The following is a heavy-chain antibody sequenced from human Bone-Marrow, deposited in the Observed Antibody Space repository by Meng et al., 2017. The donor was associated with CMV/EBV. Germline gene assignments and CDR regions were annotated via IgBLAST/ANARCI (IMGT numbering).Heavy chain of an antibody. Sequence: SETLSLTCTVSGGSVSSGSYYWSWILQPPGKGLEWIGYIYYSGSINYNPSLKRRVTISVATSKNPFSLKLSSVTAADTAVYYSARQRITMFGVATIHFDYWGQGTLVTVSS. CDR1: GGSVSSGSYY. J-gene: IGHJ4*02. D-gene: IGHD3-3*01. CDR2: IYYSGSI. CDR3: ARQRITMFGVATIHFDY. V-gene: IGHV4-61*01.